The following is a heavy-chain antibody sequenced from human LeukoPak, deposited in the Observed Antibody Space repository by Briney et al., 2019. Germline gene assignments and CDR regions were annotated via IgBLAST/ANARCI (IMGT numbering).Heavy chain of an antibody. CDR3: ARVAAAGFNAFDI. CDR2: IIPILGIT. Sequence: SVKVSCKASGGTFSSYAISWVRQAPGQGLEWMGRIIPILGITNYAQKFQGRVTITADKSTSTAYMELSSLRSEDTAVYYCARVAAAGFNAFDIWGQGTMVTVSS. D-gene: IGHD6-13*01. V-gene: IGHV1-69*04. J-gene: IGHJ3*02. CDR1: GGTFSSYA.